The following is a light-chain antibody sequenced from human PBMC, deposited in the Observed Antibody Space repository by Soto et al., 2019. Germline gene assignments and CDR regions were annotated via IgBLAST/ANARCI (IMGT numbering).Light chain of an antibody. V-gene: IGKV1-27*01. J-gene: IGKJ2*01. Sequence: DIQMTQSPSSLSASVGDRVTITCRASQGISNYLAWYQQKPGKVPKLLIYAASTLQSGVPSRFSGSGSGTDFPRNICCLQPADVATSYCPKYNSAPHTFGQGTKLEIK. CDR1: QGISNY. CDR3: PKYNSAPHT. CDR2: AAS.